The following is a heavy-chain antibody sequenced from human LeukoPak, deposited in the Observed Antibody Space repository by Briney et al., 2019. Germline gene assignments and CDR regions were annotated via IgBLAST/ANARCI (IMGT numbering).Heavy chain of an antibody. J-gene: IGHJ4*02. V-gene: IGHV3-23*01. D-gene: IGHD6-13*01. CDR3: ARADSSSWFNYFDY. CDR1: GFTFSIYV. CDR2: ISVSGSNT. Sequence: PGGSLRLSCAASGFTFSIYVMVWVRRAPEKGLEWVSSISVSGSNTFYTDSVKGRVTISRDNSKNTLYLQMNGLRAEDTAVYFCARADSSSWFNYFDYWGQGTLVTVSS.